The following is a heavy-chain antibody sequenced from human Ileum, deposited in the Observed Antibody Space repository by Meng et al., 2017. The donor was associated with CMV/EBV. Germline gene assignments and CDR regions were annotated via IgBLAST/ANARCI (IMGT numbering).Heavy chain of an antibody. CDR3: ARTYGVVVAQSDY. CDR1: GFTFSSYR. J-gene: IGHJ4*02. D-gene: IGHD2-15*01. Sequence: CADSGFTFSSYRMNWVRQAPGKGLEWVSSISSSSSYIYYADSVKGRFTISRDNAKNSLYLQMNSLRAEDTAVYYCARTYGVVVAQSDYWGQGTLVTVSS. V-gene: IGHV3-21*01. CDR2: ISSSSSYI.